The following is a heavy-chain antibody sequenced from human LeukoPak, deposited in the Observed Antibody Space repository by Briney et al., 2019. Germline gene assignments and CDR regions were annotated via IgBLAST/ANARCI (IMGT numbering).Heavy chain of an antibody. V-gene: IGHV4-4*07. D-gene: IGHD5-18*01. J-gene: IGHJ4*02. CDR1: GGSISTYL. Sequence: PSETLSLTCSVSGGSISTYLWSWIRQPAGKGLERIGHISASGTTNYNASLKSRVTMSADTSKNQFPLRLNSVTAADTAVYYCAREGYNLGTDFWGQGTLVTVSS. CDR3: AREGYNLGTDF. CDR2: ISASGTT.